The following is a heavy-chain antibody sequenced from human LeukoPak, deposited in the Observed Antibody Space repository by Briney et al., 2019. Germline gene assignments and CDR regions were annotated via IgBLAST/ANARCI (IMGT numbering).Heavy chain of an antibody. CDR1: GFTFSSYA. J-gene: IGHJ6*03. CDR2: ISGSGGST. Sequence: PGGSLRLSCAASGFTFSSYAMGWVRQAPGKGLEWVSAISGSGGSTYYADSVKGRFTISRDNSKNTLYLQMNSLRAADTAVYYCAKTDAQGSYYYYYYMDVWGKGTTVTVSS. CDR3: AKTDAQGSYYYYYYMDV. V-gene: IGHV3-23*01. D-gene: IGHD2-2*01.